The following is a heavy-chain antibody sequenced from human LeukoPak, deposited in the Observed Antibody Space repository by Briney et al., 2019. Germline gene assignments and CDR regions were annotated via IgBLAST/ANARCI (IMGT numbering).Heavy chain of an antibody. Sequence: GGSLRLSCAASGFTFSSYEMNWVRQAPGKGLEWVSYISSSGSTIYYADSVKGRFTISRDNAKNSLYLQMNSLRAEDTAVYYCARPLMTHPTTYDILTGSLPDYWGQGTLVTVSS. CDR1: GFTFSSYE. CDR2: ISSSGSTI. J-gene: IGHJ4*02. V-gene: IGHV3-48*03. D-gene: IGHD3-9*01. CDR3: ARPLMTHPTTYDILTGSLPDY.